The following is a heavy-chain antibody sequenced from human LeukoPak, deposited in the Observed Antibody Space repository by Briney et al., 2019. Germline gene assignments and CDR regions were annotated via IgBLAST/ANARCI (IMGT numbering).Heavy chain of an antibody. V-gene: IGHV3-23*01. Sequence: GGSLRLSCAASGFTFSSYAMSWVRQAPGKGLEWVSAISGSGGSTYYADSVKGRFTISRDNSKNTLYLQMNSLRAEDTAAYYCAKGLGDYDISTYFDYWGQGTLVTVSS. J-gene: IGHJ4*02. D-gene: IGHD3-9*01. CDR1: GFTFSSYA. CDR3: AKGLGDYDISTYFDY. CDR2: ISGSGGST.